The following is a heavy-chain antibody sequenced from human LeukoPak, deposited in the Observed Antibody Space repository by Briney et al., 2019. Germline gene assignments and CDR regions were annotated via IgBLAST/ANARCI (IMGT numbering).Heavy chain of an antibody. D-gene: IGHD4-11*01. V-gene: IGHV1-2*02. CDR1: GYTFTGYY. CDR3: ARSGLTDYSERALYFQH. J-gene: IGHJ1*01. CDR2: INPNSGGT. Sequence: ASVKVSCKASGYTFTGYYMHWVRQAPGQGLEWMGWINPNSGGTNYAQKFQGRVTMTRDTSISTAYMELSRLRSDDTAVYYCARSGLTDYSERALYFQHWGQGTLVTVSS.